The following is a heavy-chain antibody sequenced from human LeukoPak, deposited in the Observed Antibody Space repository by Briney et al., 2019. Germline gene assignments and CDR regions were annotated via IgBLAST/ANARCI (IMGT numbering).Heavy chain of an antibody. CDR3: ARDLRYSSSYAPFDY. CDR1: GFTFSSYE. CDR2: ISSSGSTI. Sequence: GGSLRLSCAASGFTFSSYEMNWVRQAPGKGLEWVSYISSSGSTIYYADSVKGRFTISRDNAKNSLYLQMNSLRAEDTAVYYRARDLRYSSSYAPFDYWGQGTLVTVSS. J-gene: IGHJ4*02. V-gene: IGHV3-48*03. D-gene: IGHD6-13*01.